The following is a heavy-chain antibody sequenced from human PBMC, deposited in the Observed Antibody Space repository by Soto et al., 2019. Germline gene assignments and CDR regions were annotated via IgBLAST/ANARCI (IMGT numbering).Heavy chain of an antibody. J-gene: IGHJ4*02. CDR2: ISSSSSYI. Sequence: EVQLVESGGGLVKPGGSLRLSCAASGFTFSSYNMNWVRQAPGKGLEWVSSISSSSSYIYYADSVKGRFTISGDNAKNSLYLQMNSLRAEDTAVYYCARSDLWFGELDVAYWGQGTLVTVSS. CDR1: GFTFSSYN. V-gene: IGHV3-21*01. CDR3: ARSDLWFGELDVAY. D-gene: IGHD3-10*01.